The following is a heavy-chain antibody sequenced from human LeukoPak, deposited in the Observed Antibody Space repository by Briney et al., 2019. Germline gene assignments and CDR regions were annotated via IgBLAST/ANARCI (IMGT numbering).Heavy chain of an antibody. Sequence: GGSLRLSCAASGFTVSSNYMSWVRQAPGKGLEWVSVIYSGGSTYYADSVKGRFTISRDNSKNTLYLQMNSLRAEDTAVYYCGRDPSGSYTFDVWGQGTMVTVSS. V-gene: IGHV3-53*01. CDR3: GRDPSGSYTFDV. CDR1: GFTVSSNY. CDR2: IYSGGST. D-gene: IGHD3-16*01. J-gene: IGHJ3*01.